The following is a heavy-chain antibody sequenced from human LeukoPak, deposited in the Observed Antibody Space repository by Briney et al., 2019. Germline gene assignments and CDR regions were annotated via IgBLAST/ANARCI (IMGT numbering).Heavy chain of an antibody. V-gene: IGHV3-30-3*01. CDR1: GFTFSSYA. J-gene: IGHJ4*02. CDR3: ARVTTMIVVASWPDY. Sequence: GGSLRLSCAASGFTFSSYAMHWVRQAPGKGLEWVAVISYDGSNKYYADSVKGRFTISRDNSKNTLYLQMNSLRAEDTAVYYCARVTTMIVVASWPDYWGQGTLVTVSS. D-gene: IGHD3-22*01. CDR2: ISYDGSNK.